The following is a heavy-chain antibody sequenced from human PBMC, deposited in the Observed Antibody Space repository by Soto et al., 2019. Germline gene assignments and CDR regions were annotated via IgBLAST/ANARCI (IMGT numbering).Heavy chain of an antibody. V-gene: IGHV4-34*01. D-gene: IGHD2-8*02. CDR3: SRDKITGHFDY. J-gene: IGHJ4*02. Sequence: QVQLQQWGAGLLKPSETLSLTCAVYGGSFSGYYWTWIRQPPGTGLEWIGEINHSGSTNYNPSLKSRVTISVDTSKNQFSLKLTSVTAADTAVYYCSRDKITGHFDYWGQGTLVPVSS. CDR1: GGSFSGYY. CDR2: INHSGST.